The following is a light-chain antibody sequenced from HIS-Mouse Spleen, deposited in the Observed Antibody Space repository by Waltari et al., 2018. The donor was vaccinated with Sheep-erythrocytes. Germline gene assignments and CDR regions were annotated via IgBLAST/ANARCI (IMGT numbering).Light chain of an antibody. CDR3: MQALQTPLT. Sequence: DIVMTQSPLSLPVTPGEQASIPCRPSQSLLHSNGYNYLDWYLQKPGQSPQLLIYLGSNRASGVPDRFSGSGSGTDFTLKISRVEAEDVGVYYCMQALQTPLTFGGGTKVEIK. J-gene: IGKJ4*01. CDR1: QSLLHSNGYNY. V-gene: IGKV2-28*01. CDR2: LGS.